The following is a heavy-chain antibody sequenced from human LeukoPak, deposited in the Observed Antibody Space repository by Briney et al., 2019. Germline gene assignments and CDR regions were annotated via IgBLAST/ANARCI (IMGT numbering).Heavy chain of an antibody. CDR1: GFSFSSYW. V-gene: IGHV3-7*01. CDR3: ARWDGDYEGAEWFDP. Sequence: GGSLRLSCAASGFSFSSYWMSWVRQAPGKGLEWVANIKQDGSEKYYVDSVKGRFTISRDNAKNSLYLQMNSLRAEDTAVYYCARWDGDYEGAEWFDPWGQGTLVTVSS. J-gene: IGHJ5*02. CDR2: IKQDGSEK. D-gene: IGHD4-17*01.